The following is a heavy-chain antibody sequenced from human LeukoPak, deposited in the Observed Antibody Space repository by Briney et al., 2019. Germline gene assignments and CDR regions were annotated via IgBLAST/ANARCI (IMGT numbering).Heavy chain of an antibody. CDR3: ARLTGTTDPYYFDY. J-gene: IGHJ4*02. D-gene: IGHD1-7*01. V-gene: IGHV1-46*01. CDR1: GYTFTSYY. Sequence: GASVKVSCQASGYTFTSYYMHWVRQAPGQGLEWMGIINPSGGSTSYAQKFQGRVTMTRAMSTSTVYMELSSLRSEDTAVYYCARLTGTTDPYYFDYWGQGTLVTVSS. CDR2: INPSGGST.